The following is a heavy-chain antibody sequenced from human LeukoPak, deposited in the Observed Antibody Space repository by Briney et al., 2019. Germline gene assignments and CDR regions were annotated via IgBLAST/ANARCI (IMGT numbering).Heavy chain of an antibody. CDR1: GGSISSYY. V-gene: IGHV4-59*01. Sequence: PSETLSLTCTVSGGSISSYYWSWIRQPPGKGLGWIGYIYYSGSTNYNPSLKSRVTISVDTSKNQFSLKLSSVTAADTAVYYCARDTAEGGGFDIWGQGTMVTVSS. J-gene: IGHJ3*02. CDR2: IYYSGST. D-gene: IGHD2-15*01. CDR3: ARDTAEGGGFDI.